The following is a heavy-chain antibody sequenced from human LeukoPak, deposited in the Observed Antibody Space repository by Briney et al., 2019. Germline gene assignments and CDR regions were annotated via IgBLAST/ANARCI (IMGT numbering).Heavy chain of an antibody. D-gene: IGHD5-18*01. CDR3: ARDRGYSYAWYYFDY. CDR2: INPNSGGT. Sequence: ASVKVSCKASGYTFTGYYMHWVRQAPGQGLEWMGWINPNSGGTSFAQKFQDRVTMTRDTSISTAYMELSRLRSDDTAVYYCARDRGYSYAWYYFDYWGQGTLVTVSS. CDR1: GYTFTGYY. J-gene: IGHJ4*02. V-gene: IGHV1-2*02.